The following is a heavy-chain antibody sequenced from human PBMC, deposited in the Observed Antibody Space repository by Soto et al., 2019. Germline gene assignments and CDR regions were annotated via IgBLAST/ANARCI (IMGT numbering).Heavy chain of an antibody. CDR3: AVYGCGVSAAAY. CDR2: INQDGSER. CDR1: GLTFRNDW. J-gene: IGHJ4*02. Sequence: SLRLSCAGSGLTFRNDWLSWVRQAPGKGLEWVANINQDGSERYYVDSVRGRFTISRDNVENSLYLQLNSLRPEDTAVYYCAVYGCGVSAAAYWGQGTLVTVSS. V-gene: IGHV3-7*03. D-gene: IGHD4-17*01.